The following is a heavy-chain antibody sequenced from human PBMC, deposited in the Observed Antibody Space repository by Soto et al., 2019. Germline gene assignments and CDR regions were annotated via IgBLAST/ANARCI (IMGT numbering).Heavy chain of an antibody. CDR1: GFTFGSYS. CDR3: ARDMACSSTSCYRSEYFQH. CDR2: ISSSSSTI. D-gene: IGHD2-2*02. V-gene: IGHV3-48*01. J-gene: IGHJ1*01. Sequence: EVQLVESGGGLVQPGGSLRLSCAASGFTFGSYSMNWVRQAPGKGLEWVSYISSSSSTIYYADSVKGRFTISRDNAKNSLYLQMNSLRAEDTAVYYCARDMACSSTSCYRSEYFQHWGQGTLVTVSS.